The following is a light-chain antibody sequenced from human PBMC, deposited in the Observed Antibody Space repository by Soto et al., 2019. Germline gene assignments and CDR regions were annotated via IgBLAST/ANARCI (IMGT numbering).Light chain of an antibody. CDR3: QQYDNSPLT. CDR1: QSVSSSY. CDR2: GAS. J-gene: IGKJ4*01. Sequence: VVMTQSPATLSVSPGDRATLSCRASQSVSSSYLAWYQQKPGQAPRLLIYGASNRATGIPDRFSGSGSGTDFTLTISRLEPEDFAVYYCQQYDNSPLTFGGGTKVDIK. V-gene: IGKV3-20*01.